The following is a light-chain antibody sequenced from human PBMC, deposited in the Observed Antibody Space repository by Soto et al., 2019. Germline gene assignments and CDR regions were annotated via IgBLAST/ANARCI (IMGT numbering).Light chain of an antibody. CDR2: EAS. Sequence: DIQMTQSPSSLSASVGDRVTISCQASQDINHYLNWFQEKPGKPPQIVIYEASKLETGVPSRFTASGSGTDFSLTISNLQPEDFAVYFCQQYGALPPTFGPGTNVD. CDR3: QQYGALPPT. CDR1: QDINHY. V-gene: IGKV1-33*01. J-gene: IGKJ3*01.